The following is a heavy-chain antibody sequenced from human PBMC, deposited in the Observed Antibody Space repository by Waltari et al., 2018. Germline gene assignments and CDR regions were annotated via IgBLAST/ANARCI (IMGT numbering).Heavy chain of an antibody. D-gene: IGHD6-19*01. CDR1: GFTFSSYS. CDR2: ISSSSSYI. V-gene: IGHV3-21*01. CDR3: ARDHKQWLVRGRDY. J-gene: IGHJ4*02. Sequence: EVQLVESGGGLVKPGGSLRLSCAASGFTFSSYSMNWVRQAPGKGLEWVSSISSSSSYIYYAESVKGRLTIPRDKAKNSLKLQMNSLRAEDTAVYYCARDHKQWLVRGRDYWGQGTLVTVSS.